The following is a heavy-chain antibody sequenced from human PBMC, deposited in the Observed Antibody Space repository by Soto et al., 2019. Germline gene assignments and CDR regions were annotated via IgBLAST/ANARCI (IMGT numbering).Heavy chain of an antibody. V-gene: IGHV1-69*13. Sequence: VASVKVSCKASGGTCSSYAISWVRQAPGQRLEWMGGIIPIFGTANYAQNFQGRVTITADDSTSTAYMELSSLRSEDTAVYYCAREGQQLAYYYGMDVWGQGTTVTVSS. CDR3: AREGQQLAYYYGMDV. D-gene: IGHD6-13*01. CDR1: GGTCSSYA. CDR2: IIPIFGTA. J-gene: IGHJ6*02.